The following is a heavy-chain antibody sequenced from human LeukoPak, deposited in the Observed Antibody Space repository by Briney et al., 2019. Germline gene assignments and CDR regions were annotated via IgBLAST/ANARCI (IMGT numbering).Heavy chain of an antibody. J-gene: IGHJ5*02. V-gene: IGHV4-31*03. CDR2: IYYSGST. CDR1: GGSISSGGYY. CDR3: ARAVPSTGYCSGGSCYSGPWFDP. D-gene: IGHD2-15*01. Sequence: PSQTLSLTCTVSGGSISSGGYYWSWIRQHPGKGLEWIGYIYYSGSTYYNPSLKSRVTISVDTSKNQFSLRLSSVTAADTAVYYCARAVPSTGYCSGGSCYSGPWFDPWGQGTLVTVSS.